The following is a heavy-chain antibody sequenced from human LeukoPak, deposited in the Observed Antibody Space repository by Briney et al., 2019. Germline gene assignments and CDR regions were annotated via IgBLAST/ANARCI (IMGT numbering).Heavy chain of an antibody. CDR2: LSFSGSTYYGGP. J-gene: IGHJ4*02. V-gene: IGHV4-39*01. CDR3: ARQHAGSYSFPFDS. CDR1: GGSISSNTYY. D-gene: IGHD3-10*01. Sequence: PSETLSLTCIVSGGSISSNTYYWGWIRQPPGKGLEWIGSLSFSGSTYYGGPYYNPSLRSRVTISLDMSKSQFSLKLSSVTAIDTAIYYCARQHAGSYSFPFDSWGQGTLVSVSS.